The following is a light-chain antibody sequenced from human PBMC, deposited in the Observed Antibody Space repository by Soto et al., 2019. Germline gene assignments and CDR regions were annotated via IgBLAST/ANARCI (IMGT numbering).Light chain of an antibody. CDR1: HSVSGRY. CDR3: QQYGSSPLLT. V-gene: IGKV3-20*01. J-gene: IGKJ4*01. Sequence: IVLTQSPDTLSLSPGEGATLSCRASHSVSGRYLAWYQQKPGQAPRLLIYDASSRATGIPDRFSGSGSGTDFTPTISSLEPEDSAVYYCQQYGSSPLLTFGGGTKVEIK. CDR2: DAS.